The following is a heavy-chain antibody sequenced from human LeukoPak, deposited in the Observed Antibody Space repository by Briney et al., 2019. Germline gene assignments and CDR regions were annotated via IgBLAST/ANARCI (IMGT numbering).Heavy chain of an antibody. Sequence: GGSLRLSCAASGFTFSSYEMNWVRQAPGKGLEWVSYISSSGSTIYYADSVKGRFTISRDNAKNLLYLQMNSLRAEDTAVYYCASIAVGFDIWGQGTMVTVS. J-gene: IGHJ3*02. D-gene: IGHD6-19*01. CDR2: ISSSGSTI. V-gene: IGHV3-48*03. CDR1: GFTFSSYE. CDR3: ASIAVGFDI.